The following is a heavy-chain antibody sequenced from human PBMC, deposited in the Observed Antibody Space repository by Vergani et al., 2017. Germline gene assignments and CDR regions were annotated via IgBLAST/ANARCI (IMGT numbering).Heavy chain of an antibody. V-gene: IGHV4-59*01. CDR2: IDYSGST. CDR1: GGSISSYY. J-gene: IGHJ6*03. Sequence: QVQLQESGPGLVKPSETLSLTCTVSGGSISSYYWSWIRQPPGKGLEWIVYIDYSGSTNYNPSLKSRVTISVDTSKNQFSLQLSSVTAADTAVYYCARGFYDFWSGYSPYYYYMDVWGKGTTVTVSS. CDR3: ARGFYDFWSGYSPYYYYMDV. D-gene: IGHD3-3*01.